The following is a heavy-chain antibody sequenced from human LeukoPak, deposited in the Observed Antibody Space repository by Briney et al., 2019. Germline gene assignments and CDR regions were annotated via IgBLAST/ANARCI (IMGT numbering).Heavy chain of an antibody. V-gene: IGHV4-31*03. CDR2: IYYSGST. CDR1: GGSISSGGYY. D-gene: IGHD3-22*01. CDR3: ARVQKTPKLLPEIRGPFVY. Sequence: PSETLSLTCTVSGGSISSGGYYWSWIRQHPGKGLEWIGYIYYSGSTYYNPSLKSRVTISVDTSKNQFSLKLSSVTAADTAVYYCARVQKTPKLLPEIRGPFVYWGQGTLVTVSS. J-gene: IGHJ4*02.